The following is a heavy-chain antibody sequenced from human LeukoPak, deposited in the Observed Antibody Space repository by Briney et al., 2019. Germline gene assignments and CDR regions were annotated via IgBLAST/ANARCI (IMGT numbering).Heavy chain of an antibody. CDR1: GFTFDDYA. D-gene: IGHD4/OR15-4a*01. Sequence: PGGSLRLSCAASGFTFDDYAMHWVRQAPGKGLEWVSLISWDGGSTYYADSVKGRFTISRDNSKNSLYLQMNSLRAEDTALYYCARRAGAYSHPYDYWGQGTLVTVSS. CDR3: ARRAGAYSHPYDY. V-gene: IGHV3-43D*03. CDR2: ISWDGGST. J-gene: IGHJ4*02.